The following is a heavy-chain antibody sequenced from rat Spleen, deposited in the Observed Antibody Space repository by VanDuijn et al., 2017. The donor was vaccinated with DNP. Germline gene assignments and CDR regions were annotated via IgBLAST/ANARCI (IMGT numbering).Heavy chain of an antibody. J-gene: IGHJ2*01. D-gene: IGHD1-11*01. V-gene: IGHV5-20*01. CDR2: ISSTGGST. CDR3: TTDFERGY. CDR1: GFTFSYYG. Sequence: EVRLVESGGGLVQPGGSLKLSCAASGFTFSYYGMAWVRQAPKKGLEWVASISSTGGSTSYRDSVKGRFTISRDNAKSILYLQMDSLRSEDTATFYCTTDFERGYWGQGVMVTVSS.